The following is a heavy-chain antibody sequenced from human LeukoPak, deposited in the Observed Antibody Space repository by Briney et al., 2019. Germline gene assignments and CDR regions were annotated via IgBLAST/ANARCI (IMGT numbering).Heavy chain of an antibody. V-gene: IGHV3-30*02. Sequence: GGSLRLSCAASGFTFSSYGMHWVRQAPGKGLEWVAFIRYDGSNKYYADSVKGRFTISRDNSKNTLYLQMNSLRAEDTAVYYCAKDRAVLRFLEWPTTHYYYYYMDVWGKGITVTVSS. D-gene: IGHD3-3*01. CDR3: AKDRAVLRFLEWPTTHYYYYYMDV. CDR2: IRYDGSNK. CDR1: GFTFSSYG. J-gene: IGHJ6*03.